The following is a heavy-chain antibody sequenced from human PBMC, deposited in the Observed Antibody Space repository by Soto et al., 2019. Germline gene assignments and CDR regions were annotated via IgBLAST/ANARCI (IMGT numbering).Heavy chain of an antibody. Sequence: PGGSLRLSCAASGFTFSSYGMHWVRQAPGKGLEWVAVISYDGSNKYYADSVKGRFTISRDNSKNTLYLQMNSLKAEDKTVYYCAKDVMAARRDYYYGMDVWGQGTTVTVSS. D-gene: IGHD6-6*01. CDR3: AKDVMAARRDYYYGMDV. J-gene: IGHJ6*02. V-gene: IGHV3-30*18. CDR2: ISYDGSNK. CDR1: GFTFSSYG.